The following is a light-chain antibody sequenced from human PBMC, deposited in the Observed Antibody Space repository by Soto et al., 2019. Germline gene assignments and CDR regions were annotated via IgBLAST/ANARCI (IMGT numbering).Light chain of an antibody. CDR2: DAS. V-gene: IGKV3-11*01. Sequence: DIVLTQSPATLSLSPGERATLSCRASQSVSSYLAWYQQKPGQAPRLLIHDASNRATSIPARFSGSGSGTDITLTISSLEPEDLAVYYCQQRSNWPITFGHGTRLEIK. J-gene: IGKJ5*01. CDR1: QSVSSY. CDR3: QQRSNWPIT.